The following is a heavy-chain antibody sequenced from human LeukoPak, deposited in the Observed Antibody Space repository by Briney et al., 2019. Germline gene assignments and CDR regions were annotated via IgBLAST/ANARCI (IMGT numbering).Heavy chain of an antibody. V-gene: IGHV3-53*01. D-gene: IGHD3-16*01. J-gene: IGHJ4*02. Sequence: GGSLRLSCAASGFTVSSNYMSWVRQAPGKGLEWVSVIYSGGSTYYADSVKGRFTISRDSSKNTLYLQMNSLRAEDTAVYYCARASPGSLGEYYFDYWGQGTLVTVSS. CDR2: IYSGGST. CDR1: GFTVSSNY. CDR3: ARASPGSLGEYYFDY.